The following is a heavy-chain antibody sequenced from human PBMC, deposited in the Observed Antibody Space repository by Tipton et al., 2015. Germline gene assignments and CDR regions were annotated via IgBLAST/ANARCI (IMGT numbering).Heavy chain of an antibody. CDR3: ARRLPYFEWSKVYYFDY. CDR1: GYSFTSYW. J-gene: IGHJ4*02. CDR2: IYPGDADA. Sequence: VQLVQSGAEVKRPGESLKISCKGSGYSFTSYWIGWVRQMPGKGLEWMGIIYPGDADARVSPSFQGQVTISADKSTSTAYLQWSSLKASDTAVYYCARRLPYFEWSKVYYFDYWGQGSPVTVSP. D-gene: IGHD3-9*01. V-gene: IGHV5-51*01.